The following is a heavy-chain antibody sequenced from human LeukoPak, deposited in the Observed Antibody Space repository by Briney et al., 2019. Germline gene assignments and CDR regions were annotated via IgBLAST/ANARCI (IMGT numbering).Heavy chain of an antibody. CDR3: ARDNFLNDYGDY. Sequence: GGSLRLSCAASGFTVSSNYMSWVRQAPGKGLEWVSVIYSGGSTYYADSVKGRFTISRDNAKNTLYLQMNSLRAEDTAVYYCARDNFLNDYGDYWGQGTLVTVSS. CDR2: IYSGGST. J-gene: IGHJ4*02. D-gene: IGHD2-8*01. V-gene: IGHV3-53*01. CDR1: GFTVSSNY.